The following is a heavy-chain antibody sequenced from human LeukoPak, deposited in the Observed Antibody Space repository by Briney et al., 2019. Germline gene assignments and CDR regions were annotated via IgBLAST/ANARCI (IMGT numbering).Heavy chain of an antibody. Sequence: GGSLRLSCAASGFTFSSYSMNWVRQAPGKGLEWVSSISSSSYIYYADSVKGRFTISRDNAKNSLYLQMNSLRAEDTAVYYCARNYYDSSGYLAYWGQGTLVTVSS. CDR3: ARNYYDSSGYLAY. V-gene: IGHV3-21*01. D-gene: IGHD3-22*01. CDR2: ISSSSYI. CDR1: GFTFSSYS. J-gene: IGHJ4*02.